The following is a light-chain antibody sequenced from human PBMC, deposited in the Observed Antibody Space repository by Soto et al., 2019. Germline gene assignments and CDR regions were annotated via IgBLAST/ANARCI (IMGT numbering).Light chain of an antibody. J-gene: IGLJ3*02. CDR1: SSNIGKNA. CDR2: HDD. Sequence: QSVLTQPPSVSEAPRQRVTISCSGSSSNIGKNAVNWYQQFPGKAPKLLIYHDDLLPSGVSDRFSCSKSGTSASLAISGLQSEDEADYYCATWDDSLNAWVFGGGTKRPS. CDR3: ATWDDSLNAWV. V-gene: IGLV1-36*01.